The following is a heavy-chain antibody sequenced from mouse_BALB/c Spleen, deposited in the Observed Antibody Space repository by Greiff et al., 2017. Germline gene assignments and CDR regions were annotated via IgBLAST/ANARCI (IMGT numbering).Heavy chain of an antibody. CDR1: GFNIKDTY. Sequence: VQLQQSGAELVKPGASVKLSCTASGFNIKDTYMHWVKQRPEQGLEWIGRIDPANGNTKYDPKFQGKATITADTSSNTAYLQLSSLTSEDTAVYYCARRGYTGAMDYWGQGTSVTVSS. J-gene: IGHJ4*01. CDR3: ARRGYTGAMDY. CDR2: IDPANGNT. V-gene: IGHV14-3*02. D-gene: IGHD3-1*01.